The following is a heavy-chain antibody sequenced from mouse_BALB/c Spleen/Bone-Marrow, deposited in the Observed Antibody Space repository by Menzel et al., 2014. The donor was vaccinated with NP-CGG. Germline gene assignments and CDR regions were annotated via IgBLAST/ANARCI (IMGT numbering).Heavy chain of an antibody. CDR2: ISSGGSYT. CDR3: AGPYDFGAWFAY. Sequence: EVKLMESGGDLVKPGGSLKLSCAASGFTFSSYGMSWVRQTPDKRLEWVATISSGGSYTYYPDSVKGRFTISRDNAKNTLYLQMSSLKSEDTAMYYCAGPYDFGAWFAYWGQGTLVTVSA. V-gene: IGHV5-6*01. J-gene: IGHJ3*01. CDR1: GFTFSSYG. D-gene: IGHD2-4*01.